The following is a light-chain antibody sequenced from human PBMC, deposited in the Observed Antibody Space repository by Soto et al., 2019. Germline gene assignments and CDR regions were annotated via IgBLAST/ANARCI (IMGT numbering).Light chain of an antibody. J-gene: IGKJ1*01. CDR1: QSIRSW. V-gene: IGKV1-5*03. CDR2: KAS. CDR3: QQYSSRST. Sequence: DIQMTQSPSSLSASVGGRVTVTCRASQSIRSWLAWYQEKPGKAPKLLIYKASLLETGVPSRFIGSGSGTEFTLTISSLQPGDFATYYCQQYSSRSTFGQGTKVDIK.